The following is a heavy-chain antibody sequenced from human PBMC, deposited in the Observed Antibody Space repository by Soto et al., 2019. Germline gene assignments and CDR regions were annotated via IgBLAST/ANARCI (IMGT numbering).Heavy chain of an antibody. CDR3: ARGRGIVVVVAAAAYYGMDV. V-gene: IGHV1-69*06. CDR2: SIPIFGTA. D-gene: IGHD2-15*01. Sequence: PVKIFCKAPGGPFSSAAISWVRQAPGQALEWMGGSIPIFGTANYAQKFQGRVTITADKSTSTAYMELGSLRSEDTAVYYCARGRGIVVVVAAAAYYGMDVWGQGTTVTVSS. CDR1: GGPFSSAA. J-gene: IGHJ6*02.